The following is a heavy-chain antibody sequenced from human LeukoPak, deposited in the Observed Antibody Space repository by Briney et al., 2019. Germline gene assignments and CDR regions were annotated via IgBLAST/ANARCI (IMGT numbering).Heavy chain of an antibody. Sequence: GGSLRLSCAASGFTFSSYEMNWVRQAPGKGLEWVSYISSSGSTIYYADSVKGRFTISRDNAKNSLYLQMNSLRAEDTAVYYCARNIYIASIYYYYYMDVWGKGTTVTVSS. V-gene: IGHV3-48*03. CDR1: GFTFSSYE. CDR2: ISSSGSTI. CDR3: ARNIYIASIYYYYYMDV. D-gene: IGHD2/OR15-2a*01. J-gene: IGHJ6*03.